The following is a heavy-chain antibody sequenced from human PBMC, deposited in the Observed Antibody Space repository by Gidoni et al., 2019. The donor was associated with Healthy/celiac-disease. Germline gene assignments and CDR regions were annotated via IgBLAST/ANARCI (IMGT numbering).Heavy chain of an antibody. D-gene: IGHD6-13*01. CDR3: ARDRGHSSSWISDYYGMDV. CDR2: IWYDGSNK. CDR1: GFTFSSYG. V-gene: IGHV3-33*01. Sequence: QVQLVESGGGVVQPGRSLRLSCAASGFTFSSYGMHWVRQAPGKGLEWVAVIWYDGSNKYYADSVKGRFTISRDNSKNTLYLQMNSLRAEDTAVYYCARDRGHSSSWISDYYGMDVWGQGTTVTVSS. J-gene: IGHJ6*02.